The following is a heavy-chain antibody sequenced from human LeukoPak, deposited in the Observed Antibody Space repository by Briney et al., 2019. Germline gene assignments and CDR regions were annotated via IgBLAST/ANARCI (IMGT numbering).Heavy chain of an antibody. V-gene: IGHV4-4*07. CDR2: IYTSGSA. CDR1: GGSISRYD. CDR3: AREVATKMRRTGDYYGSGSYYERYYFDY. Sequence: SDTLSLTCTVSGGSISRYDWGWILQPAGERLEWMGRIYTSGSANYNPCLKSCVTMSVDTSKNQFSLKLSYVTAADTAVYYCAREVATKMRRTGDYYGSGSYYERYYFDYWGQGTLVTVSS. D-gene: IGHD3-10*01. J-gene: IGHJ4*02.